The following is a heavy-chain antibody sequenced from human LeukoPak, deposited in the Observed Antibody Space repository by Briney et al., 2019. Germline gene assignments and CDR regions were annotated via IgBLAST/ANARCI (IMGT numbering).Heavy chain of an antibody. D-gene: IGHD2-2*01. Sequence: PSETLSHTCTVSGGSISSHYWSWIRQPPGKGLEWIGYIYYSGSTNYNPSLKSRVTISVDTSKNQFSLKLSSVTAADTAVYYCARGIVVVVFDIWGQGTMVTVSS. J-gene: IGHJ3*02. V-gene: IGHV4-59*11. CDR2: IYYSGST. CDR1: GGSISSHY. CDR3: ARGIVVVVFDI.